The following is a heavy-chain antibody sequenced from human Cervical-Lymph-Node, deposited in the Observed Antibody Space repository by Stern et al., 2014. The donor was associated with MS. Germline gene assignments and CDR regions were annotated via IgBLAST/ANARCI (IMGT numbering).Heavy chain of an antibody. Sequence: EVHLVESGGGLVQPGGSLRLSCAASGFTFSDRFMDCVRQAPGMGLQWIGRIRNKAQSYSTEYAASVKGRFTMSRDDSENSLSLQMNSLKIEDTAVYYCVRDRNGAGDFWGRGTQVTVSA. CDR3: VRDRNGAGDF. CDR2: IRNKAQSYST. CDR1: GFTFSDRF. D-gene: IGHD4-17*01. J-gene: IGHJ4*02. V-gene: IGHV3-72*01.